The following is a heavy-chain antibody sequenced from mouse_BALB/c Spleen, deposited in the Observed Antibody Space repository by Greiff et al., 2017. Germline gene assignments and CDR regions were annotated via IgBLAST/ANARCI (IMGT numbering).Heavy chain of an antibody. CDR2: INPYNDGT. Sequence: VHVKQSGPELVKPGASVKMSCKASGYTFTSYVMHWVKQKPGQGLEWIGYINPYNDGTKYNEKFKGKATLTSDKSSSTAYMELSSLTSEDSAVYYCARWEAYYRYDGRGCAMDYWGQGTSVTVSS. V-gene: IGHV1-14*01. D-gene: IGHD2-14*01. CDR3: ARWEAYYRYDGRGCAMDY. CDR1: GYTFTSYV. J-gene: IGHJ4*01.